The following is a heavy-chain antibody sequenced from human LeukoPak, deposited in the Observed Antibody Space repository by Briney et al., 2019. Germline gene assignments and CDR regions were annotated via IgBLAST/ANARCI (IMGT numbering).Heavy chain of an antibody. J-gene: IGHJ6*03. CDR1: GFTFSSYS. CDR3: ARVRSRGGWDFHYMDV. Sequence: GGSLRLSCAASGFTFSSYSMNWVRQAPGKGLEWVSYISSSSSTIYYADSVKGRFTISRDNAKNSVSVYLQMNSLRTEDTALYYCARVRSRGGWDFHYMDVWGKGTTVTISS. D-gene: IGHD6-19*01. CDR2: ISSSSSTI. V-gene: IGHV3-48*04.